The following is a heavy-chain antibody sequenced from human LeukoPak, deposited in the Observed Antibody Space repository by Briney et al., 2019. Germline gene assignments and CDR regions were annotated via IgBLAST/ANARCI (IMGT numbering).Heavy chain of an antibody. J-gene: IGHJ4*02. CDR2: IIPIFGTA. CDR3: ARDLFGSSSWLDY. CDR1: GGTFSSYA. Sequence: SVKVSFKASGGTFSSYAISWVRQAPGQGLEWMGGIIPIFGTANYAQKFQGRVTITADESTSTAYMELSSLRSEDTAVYYCARDLFGSSSWLDYWGQGTLVTVSS. V-gene: IGHV1-69*01. D-gene: IGHD6-13*01.